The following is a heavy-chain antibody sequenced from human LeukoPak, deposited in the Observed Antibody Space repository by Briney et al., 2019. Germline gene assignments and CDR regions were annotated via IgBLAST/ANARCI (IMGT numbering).Heavy chain of an antibody. Sequence: PGGSLRLSCAASGFTFSSYSMNWVRQAPGKGLEWVSYISSSSSTIYYAGSVKGRFTISRDNSKNTLYLQMSSLRTEDTAVYHCARATYSGGYYFDQWGQGILVTVSS. J-gene: IGHJ4*02. D-gene: IGHD1-26*01. CDR3: ARATYSGGYYFDQ. CDR1: GFTFSSYS. V-gene: IGHV3-48*04. CDR2: ISSSSSTI.